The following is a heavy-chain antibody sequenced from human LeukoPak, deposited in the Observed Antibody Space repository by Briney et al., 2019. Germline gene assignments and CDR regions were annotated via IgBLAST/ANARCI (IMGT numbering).Heavy chain of an antibody. CDR1: GYTFTGYY. D-gene: IGHD3-16*01. CDR3: ARDLEYGGADDY. CDR2: INPNSGGT. Sequence: ASVKVSCKASGYTFTGYYMHWVRQAPGQGLEWMGRINPNSGGTNYAQKFQGRVTMTRDTSISTGYMELSRLRSDDTAVYYCARDLEYGGADDYWGQGTLATVSS. V-gene: IGHV1-2*06. J-gene: IGHJ4*02.